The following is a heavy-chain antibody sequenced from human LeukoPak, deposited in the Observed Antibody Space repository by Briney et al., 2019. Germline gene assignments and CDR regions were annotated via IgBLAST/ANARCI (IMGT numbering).Heavy chain of an antibody. CDR1: GFTFSSYW. Sequence: PGGSLRLSCAASGFTFSSYWVSWVRQAPGKGLVWLSRINSDGTITSCADSLEGRFTISRDNAKNTVYLQMNSLRAEDTAVYYCARPGVGFDYWGQGALVTVSS. V-gene: IGHV3-74*01. CDR3: ARPGVGFDY. J-gene: IGHJ4*02. CDR2: INSDGTIT.